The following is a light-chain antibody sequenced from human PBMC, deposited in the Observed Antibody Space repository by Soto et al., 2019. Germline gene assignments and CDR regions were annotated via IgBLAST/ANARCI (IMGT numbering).Light chain of an antibody. Sequence: QSVLTQPASVSGSPGQSITISCTGSRSDVGGYNHISWYQQLPGKAPKLMIHQVTIRPSGISNRFSGSKSGNTASLTISGLQAEDEADYYCTSFSSSTSLYVFGTGTKVTVL. J-gene: IGLJ1*01. CDR3: TSFSSSTSLYV. CDR1: RSDVGGYNH. V-gene: IGLV2-14*01. CDR2: QVT.